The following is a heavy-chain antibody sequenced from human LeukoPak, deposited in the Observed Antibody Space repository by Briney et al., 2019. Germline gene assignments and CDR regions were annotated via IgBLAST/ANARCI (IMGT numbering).Heavy chain of an antibody. CDR3: ARSDSGSYTNPDY. CDR1: GYTFTGYY. Sequence: ASVKVSCKASGYTFTGYYMHWVRQAPGQGLEWMGRINPNSGGTNYAQKFQGRVTMTRDTSTSTVYMELSSLRSEDTAVYYCARSDSGSYTNPDYWGQGTLVTVSS. J-gene: IGHJ4*02. D-gene: IGHD1-26*01. V-gene: IGHV1-2*06. CDR2: INPNSGGT.